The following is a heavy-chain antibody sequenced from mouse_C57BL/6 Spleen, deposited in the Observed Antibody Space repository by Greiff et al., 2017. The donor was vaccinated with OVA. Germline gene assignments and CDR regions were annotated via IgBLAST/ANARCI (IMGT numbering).Heavy chain of an antibody. CDR3: ARDYSNLDY. CDR1: GYTFTSYW. J-gene: IGHJ2*01. V-gene: IGHV1-64*01. Sequence: QVQLKQPGAELVKPGASAKLSCKASGYTFTSYWMHWVKQRPGQGLEWIGMIHPNSGSTNYNEKFKSKATLTVDKSSSTAYMQLSSLTSEDSAVYYCARDYSNLDYWGQGTTLTVSS. D-gene: IGHD2-5*01. CDR2: IHPNSGST.